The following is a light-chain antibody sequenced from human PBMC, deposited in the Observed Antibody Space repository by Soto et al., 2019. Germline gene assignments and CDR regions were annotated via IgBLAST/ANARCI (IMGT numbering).Light chain of an antibody. CDR1: QSISSD. J-gene: IGKJ1*01. CDR2: GAS. Sequence: GMTQSPDTLSVSPEERVTLSCRASQSISSDVAWYQQKPGQAPRLLIYGASTTATGIPARFSGSGSGTEFTLTISSLQPDDFATYYCQQYNSSPWPFGQGTKVAIK. V-gene: IGKV3-15*01. CDR3: QQYNSSPWP.